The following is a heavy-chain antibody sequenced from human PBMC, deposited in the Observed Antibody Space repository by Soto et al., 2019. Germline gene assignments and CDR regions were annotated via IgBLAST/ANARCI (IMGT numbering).Heavy chain of an antibody. J-gene: IGHJ6*02. D-gene: IGHD2-2*01. V-gene: IGHV4-59*01. Sequence: TSETLSLTCTVPGGPISSYYWSWIRQPPGKGLEWIGYIYYSGSTNYNPSLKSRVTISVDTSKNQFSLKLSSVTAADTAVYYFARDRVMVVPAASPYYYYYGMDVWGQGTTVTVSS. CDR1: GGPISSYY. CDR3: ARDRVMVVPAASPYYYYYGMDV. CDR2: IYYSGST.